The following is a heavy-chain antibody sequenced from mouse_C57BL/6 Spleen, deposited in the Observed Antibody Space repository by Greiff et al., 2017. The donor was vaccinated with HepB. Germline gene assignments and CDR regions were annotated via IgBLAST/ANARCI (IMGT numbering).Heavy chain of an antibody. V-gene: IGHV1-15*01. CDR2: IDPETGGT. J-gene: IGHJ4*01. Sequence: VQLKESGAELVRPGASVTLSCKASGYTFTDYEMHWVKQTPVHGLEWIGAIDPETGGTAYNQKFKGKAILTADKSSSTAYMELRSLTSEDSAVYYCTRLREGYAMDYWGQGTSVTVSS. CDR1: GYTFTDYE. CDR3: TRLREGYAMDY. D-gene: IGHD2-12*01.